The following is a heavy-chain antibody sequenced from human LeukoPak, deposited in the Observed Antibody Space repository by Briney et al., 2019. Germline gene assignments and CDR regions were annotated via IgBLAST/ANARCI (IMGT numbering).Heavy chain of an antibody. V-gene: IGHV3-30*03. Sequence: PGGSLRLSCAASGFTFSSYGMHWVRQAPGKGLEWVAVISYDGSNKYYADSVKGRFTISRDNSKNTLYLQMNSLRADDTAVYYCARTKEMASISYFDSWGQGTLVTVSS. D-gene: IGHD5-24*01. J-gene: IGHJ4*02. CDR1: GFTFSSYG. CDR3: ARTKEMASISYFDS. CDR2: ISYDGSNK.